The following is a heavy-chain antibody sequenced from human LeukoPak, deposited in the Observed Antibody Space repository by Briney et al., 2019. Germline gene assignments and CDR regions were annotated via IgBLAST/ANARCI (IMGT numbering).Heavy chain of an antibody. J-gene: IGHJ6*02. D-gene: IGHD4-17*01. CDR3: AKDHGDAYYYYYGMDV. CDR2: ISGSGGST. Sequence: GRSLRLSCAASGFTFSSYAMSWVRQAPGKGLEWVSAISGSGGSTYYADSVKGRFTTSRDNSKNTLYLQMNSLRAEDTAVYYCAKDHGDAYYYYYGMDVWGQGTTVTVSS. CDR1: GFTFSSYA. V-gene: IGHV3-23*01.